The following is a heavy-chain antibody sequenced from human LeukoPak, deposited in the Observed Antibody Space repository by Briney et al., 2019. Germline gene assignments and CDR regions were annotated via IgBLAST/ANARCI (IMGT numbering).Heavy chain of an antibody. Sequence: GGSLRLSCAASGFSFSRYSMNWVRQAPGKGLEWVANIRQDGSDKYYMDSVKGRFTISRDNAKNSLSLQMNSLRVEDTAVYYCARDRDCGDGGCYPHFDYWGQGVRVTVSS. J-gene: IGHJ4*02. CDR2: IRQDGSDK. V-gene: IGHV3-7*01. D-gene: IGHD2-15*01. CDR1: GFSFSRYS. CDR3: ARDRDCGDGGCYPHFDY.